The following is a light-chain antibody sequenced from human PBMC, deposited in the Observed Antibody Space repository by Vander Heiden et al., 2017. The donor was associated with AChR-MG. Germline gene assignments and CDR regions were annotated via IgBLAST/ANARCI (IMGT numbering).Light chain of an antibody. CDR1: QNIYTN. CDR2: GAS. V-gene: IGKV3-15*01. CDR3: QQYNNWLWT. Sequence: EAVLTQSPATLSVSPGERATLSCRASQNIYTNLAWYQQKPVQAPRLLIYGASTRATAIPARFSGSGSGTEFTLTISSLQSEDFAVYYCQQYNNWLWTFGQGTKVEIK. J-gene: IGKJ1*01.